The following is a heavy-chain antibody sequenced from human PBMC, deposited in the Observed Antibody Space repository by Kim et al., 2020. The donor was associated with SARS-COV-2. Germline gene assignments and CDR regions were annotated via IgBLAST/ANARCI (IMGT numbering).Heavy chain of an antibody. CDR2: IYYSGST. CDR1: GGSISSGDYY. V-gene: IGHV4-30-4*01. D-gene: IGHD2-15*01. Sequence: SETLSLTCTVSGGSISSGDYYWSWIRQPPGKGLEWIGYIYYSGSTYYNPSLKSRVTISVDTSKNQFSLKLSSVTAADTAVYYCAREVVVAAASYYYYGMDVWGQGTTVTVSS. CDR3: AREVVVAAASYYYYGMDV. J-gene: IGHJ6*02.